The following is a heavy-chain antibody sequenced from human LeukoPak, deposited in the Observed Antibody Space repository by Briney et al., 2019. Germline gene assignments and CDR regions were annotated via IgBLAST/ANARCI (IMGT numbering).Heavy chain of an antibody. V-gene: IGHV3-30*18. J-gene: IGHJ4*02. Sequence: GGSLRLSCTASGFTFSSYDMHWVRQAPDKGLEWLAVMSSDGGDIYYADSVKGRFTISRDNSKNTLYLQMNSLRAEDTAVYYCSKTIAVADPTDYWGQGTLVTVSS. CDR1: GFTFSSYD. CDR3: SKTIAVADPTDY. CDR2: MSSDGGDI. D-gene: IGHD6-19*01.